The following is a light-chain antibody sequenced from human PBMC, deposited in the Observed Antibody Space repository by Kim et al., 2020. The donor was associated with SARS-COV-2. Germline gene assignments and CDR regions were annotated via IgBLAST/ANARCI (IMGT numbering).Light chain of an antibody. V-gene: IGLV3-1*01. Sequence: SYELTQPPSVSVSPGETATITCSGDKLGNKYVCWYQQEPGQSPALVIYQDSRRPSGIPERFSASNSGNTATLTISGTQAMDEADYYCQAWDSSNVIFGGGTQLTVL. CDR1: KLGNKY. CDR3: QAWDSSNVI. CDR2: QDS. J-gene: IGLJ2*01.